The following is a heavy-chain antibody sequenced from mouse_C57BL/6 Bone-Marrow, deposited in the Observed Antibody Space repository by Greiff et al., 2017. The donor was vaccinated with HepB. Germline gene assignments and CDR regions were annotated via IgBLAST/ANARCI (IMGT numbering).Heavy chain of an antibody. CDR2: ISTYYGDA. CDR3: ARRWVGRGGFDY. J-gene: IGHJ2*02. D-gene: IGHD4-1*01. Sequence: VNVVESGPELVRPGVSVKISCKGSGYTFTDYAMHWVKQSHAKSLEWIGVISTYYGDASYNQKFKDKATMTVDKSSSTAYMELARLTSEDSAVYYCARRWVGRGGFDYWGQGTSLTVSS. V-gene: IGHV1-67*01. CDR1: GYTFTDYA.